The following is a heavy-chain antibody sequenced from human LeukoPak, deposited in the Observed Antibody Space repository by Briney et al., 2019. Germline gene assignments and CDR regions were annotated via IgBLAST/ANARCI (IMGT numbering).Heavy chain of an antibody. J-gene: IGHJ4*02. V-gene: IGHV3-30*02. CDR2: IWYDGSSK. D-gene: IGHD6-13*01. CDR3: ARASFSISWYGFDY. Sequence: PGGSLRLSCAASGFTFSSYGMHWVRQAPGKGLEWVAIIWYDGSSKYYTDSVKGRFTISRDNSKNMLYLQMNSLRAEDTAVYYCARASFSISWYGFDYWGQGTLVTVSS. CDR1: GFTFSSYG.